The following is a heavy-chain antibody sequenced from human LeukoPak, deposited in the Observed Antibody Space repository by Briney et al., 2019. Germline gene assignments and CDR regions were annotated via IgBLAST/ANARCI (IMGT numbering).Heavy chain of an antibody. CDR1: GFTFSSYA. V-gene: IGHV3-21*01. CDR2: ISSSSSYI. J-gene: IGHJ3*02. CDR3: ARKDYGVLPGAFDI. Sequence: GGSLRLSCAASGFTFSSYAMSWVRQAPGKGLEWVSSISSSSSYIYYADSVKGRFTISRDNAKNSLYLQMNSLRAEDTAVYYCARKDYGVLPGAFDIWGQGTMVTVSS. D-gene: IGHD4-17*01.